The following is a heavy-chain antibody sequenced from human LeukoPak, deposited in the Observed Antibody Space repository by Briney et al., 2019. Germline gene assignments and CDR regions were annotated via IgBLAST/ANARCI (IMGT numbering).Heavy chain of an antibody. Sequence: GASVKVSCKASGYTFTGYYMHRVRQAPGQGLEWMGRINPNSGGTNYAQKFQGRVTMTRDTSISTAYMELSRLRSDDTAVYYCARSSGWSRGFSGGDYWGQGTLVTVSS. CDR2: INPNSGGT. CDR1: GYTFTGYY. V-gene: IGHV1-2*06. J-gene: IGHJ4*02. CDR3: ARSSGWSRGFSGGDY. D-gene: IGHD6-19*01.